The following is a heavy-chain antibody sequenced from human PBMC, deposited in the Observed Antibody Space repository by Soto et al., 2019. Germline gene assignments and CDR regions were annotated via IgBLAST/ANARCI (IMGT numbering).Heavy chain of an antibody. V-gene: IGHV3-30*18. CDR1: GFTYSSYR. D-gene: IGHD3-22*01. Sequence: LRRSCAPSGFTYSSYRMHWVHQAPGKGLEWVAVISYDGSNKYYADSVKGRFTISRDNSKNTLYLQMNSLRAEDTAVYYCAKDSGFNFDYWGQGTLVTVSS. CDR2: ISYDGSNK. CDR3: AKDSGFNFDY. J-gene: IGHJ4*02.